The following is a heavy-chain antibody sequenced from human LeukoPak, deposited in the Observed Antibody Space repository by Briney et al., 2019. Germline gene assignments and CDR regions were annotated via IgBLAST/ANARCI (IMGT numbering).Heavy chain of an antibody. J-gene: IGHJ6*04. V-gene: IGHV3-48*03. D-gene: IGHD3-10*01. CDR3: ARDRWLGDLGPYYYYGMDV. CDR2: ISSFGSTI. Sequence: GGSLRLSCAASGFTFSSYEMNWVRQAPGKGLEWVSYISSFGSTIYYADSVKGRFTISRDNAKNSLFLQMNSLRVEDTAVYYCARDRWLGDLGPYYYYGMDVWGKGTTVTVSS. CDR1: GFTFSSYE.